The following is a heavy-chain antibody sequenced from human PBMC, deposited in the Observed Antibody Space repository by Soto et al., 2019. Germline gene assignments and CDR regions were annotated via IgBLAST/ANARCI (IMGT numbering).Heavy chain of an antibody. Sequence: SETLSLTCRVSGGSISNDYWTWIRQPPGKGLEWIGYIYKGGSINYNPSLKSRVTISVDTSKNPFSLKVSSVTAADTAVYYCARGETIFGVVTQPIPLFDPWGQGTLLTVSS. D-gene: IGHD3-3*01. CDR2: IYKGGSI. CDR3: ARGETIFGVVTQPIPLFDP. CDR1: GGSISNDY. J-gene: IGHJ5*02. V-gene: IGHV4-4*09.